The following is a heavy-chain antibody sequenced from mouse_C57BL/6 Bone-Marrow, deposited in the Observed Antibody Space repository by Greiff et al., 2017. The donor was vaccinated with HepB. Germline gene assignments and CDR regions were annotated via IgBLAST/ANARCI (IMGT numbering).Heavy chain of an antibody. J-gene: IGHJ4*01. Sequence: VQRVESGAELVRPGASVTLSCKASGYTFTDYEMHWVKQTPVHGLEWIGAIDPETGGTAYNQKFKGKAILTADKSSSTAYMELRSLTSEDSAVYYCTRMNFYAMDYWGQGTSVTVSS. CDR2: IDPETGGT. CDR1: GYTFTDYE. V-gene: IGHV1-15*01. CDR3: TRMNFYAMDY.